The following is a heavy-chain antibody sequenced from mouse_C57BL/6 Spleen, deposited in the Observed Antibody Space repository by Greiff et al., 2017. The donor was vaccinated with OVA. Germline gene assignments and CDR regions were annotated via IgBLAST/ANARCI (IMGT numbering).Heavy chain of an antibody. J-gene: IGHJ2*01. CDR2: IDPENGDT. Sequence: VQLKESGAELVRPGASVKLSCTASGFNIKDDYMHWVKQRPEQGLEWIGWIDPENGDTEYASKFQGKATITADTSSNTAYLQLSSLTSEDTAVYYCTITGTRYFDYWGQGTTLTVSS. D-gene: IGHD4-1*01. CDR1: GFNIKDDY. CDR3: TITGTRYFDY. V-gene: IGHV14-4*01.